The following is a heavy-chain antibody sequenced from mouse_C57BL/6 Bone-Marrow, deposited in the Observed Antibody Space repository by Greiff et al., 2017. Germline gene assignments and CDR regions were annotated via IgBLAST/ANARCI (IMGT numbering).Heavy chain of an antibody. V-gene: IGHV10-1*01. CDR3: VTLSYYDSY. CDR2: IRSKSNNYAT. J-gene: IGHJ3*01. Sequence: DVMLVESGGGLVQPKGSLKLSCAASGFSFNTYAMNWVRQAPGQGLEWVARIRSKSNNYATYSAVSVKASFTISRDESESMLDLQMNNWITEDTTMYYCVTLSYYDSYWGKGTLVTVSA. D-gene: IGHD2-4*01. CDR1: GFSFNTYA.